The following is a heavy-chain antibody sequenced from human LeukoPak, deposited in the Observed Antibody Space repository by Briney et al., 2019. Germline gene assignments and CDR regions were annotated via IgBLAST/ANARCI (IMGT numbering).Heavy chain of an antibody. CDR2: IYPGDSDI. D-gene: IGHD3-22*01. CDR3: ARPRQRDSSGYYW. CDR1: GYNFTSYW. V-gene: IGHV5-51*01. Sequence: TGESLKISCKGSGYNFTSYWIGWVRQMPGKGLEWMGIIYPGDSDIRYSPSFQGQVTISADKSISTAYLQWSSLKAADTAMYYCARPRQRDSSGYYWWGQGTLVTVSS. J-gene: IGHJ4*02.